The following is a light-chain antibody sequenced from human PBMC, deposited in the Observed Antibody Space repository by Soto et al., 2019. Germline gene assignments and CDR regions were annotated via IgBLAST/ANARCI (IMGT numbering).Light chain of an antibody. CDR2: DAS. J-gene: IGKJ1*01. V-gene: IGKV1-5*01. CDR1: QSISNW. Sequence: DIPMTQSPSTLSASVGDIVTITCRASQSISNWLAWYQQKPGKAPKLLIYDASSLESGVPSRFSGTGSGTEFTLTISSLQPDDFASYHCQQYDSFSWTFGQGTKVEIK. CDR3: QQYDSFSWT.